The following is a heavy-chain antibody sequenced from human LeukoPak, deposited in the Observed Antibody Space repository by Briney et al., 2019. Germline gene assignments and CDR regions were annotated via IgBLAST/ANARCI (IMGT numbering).Heavy chain of an antibody. D-gene: IGHD3-16*02. CDR1: GYTFTGYY. CDR3: ARGGIYYDYVWGSYRPRSYYFHY. CDR2: INPNSGGT. V-gene: IGHV1-2*02. J-gene: IGHJ4*02. Sequence: ASVKVSCKASGYTFTGYYTHWVRQAPGQGLEWMGWINPNSGGTNYAQKFQGRVTMTRDTSISTAYMELSRLRSDDTAVYYCARGGIYYDYVWGSYRPRSYYFHYWGQGTLVTVSS.